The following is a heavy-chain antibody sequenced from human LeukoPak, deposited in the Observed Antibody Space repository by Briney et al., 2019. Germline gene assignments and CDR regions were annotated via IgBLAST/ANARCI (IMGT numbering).Heavy chain of an antibody. CDR2: INGRGDNT. CDR1: GVIISSYA. V-gene: IGHV3-23*01. D-gene: IGHD6-13*01. CDR3: AKGAYSSSWFWFDP. Sequence: GGSLRLSCAASGVIISSYAMSWVRQAPGKGLEWVSAINGRGDNTYYADSVKGRFTISRDNTKNTLYLQMNSLRAEDTAVYYCAKGAYSSSWFWFDPWGQGTLVTVSS. J-gene: IGHJ5*02.